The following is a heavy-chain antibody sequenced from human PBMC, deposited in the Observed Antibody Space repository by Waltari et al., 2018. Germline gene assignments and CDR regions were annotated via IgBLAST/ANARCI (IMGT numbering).Heavy chain of an antibody. V-gene: IGHV1-69*01. D-gene: IGHD1-7*01. CDR3: ARSITGTTGGGFDH. Sequence: QVQLVQSGAEVKQPGSSVKVSCQASGGTFSSYAISCVRRAPGHGLEWMGGISPSCGKANEAQKYQGRVTITEDESTSTAYREQSRRGAEDTAVYYWARSITGTTGGGFDHWGQGTLVTVSS. CDR1: GGTFSSYA. CDR2: ISPSCGKA. J-gene: IGHJ5*02.